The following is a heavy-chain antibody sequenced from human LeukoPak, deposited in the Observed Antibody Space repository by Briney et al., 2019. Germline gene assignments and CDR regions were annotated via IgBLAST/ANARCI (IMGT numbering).Heavy chain of an antibody. CDR3: ARDRRVGSGWYGGYGY. J-gene: IGHJ4*02. D-gene: IGHD6-19*01. CDR1: GYTFTSYY. V-gene: IGHV1-2*06. CDR2: INPNSGGT. Sequence: GASVKVSCKASGYTFTSYYMHWVRQAPGQGLEWMGRINPNSGGTNYAQKFQGRVTMTRDTSISTAYMELSRLRSDDTAVYYCARDRRVGSGWYGGYGYWGQGTLVTVSS.